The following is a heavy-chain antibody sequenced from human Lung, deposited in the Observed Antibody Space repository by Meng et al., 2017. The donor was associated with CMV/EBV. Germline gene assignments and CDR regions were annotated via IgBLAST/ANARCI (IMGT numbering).Heavy chain of an antibody. J-gene: IGHJ4*02. CDR1: GYTFTHPG. V-gene: IGHV1-18*01. CDR3: ARDPSNTSGRYAYFDY. D-gene: IGHD6-19*01. Sequence: QLRLMQSGAEVKKPGAAVRVSCKASGYTFTHPGISWIRQAPGQGLEWMGWISCYNGDTNYAQKFQGRVTMTTDTSTSTAYMDLRSLRSDDTAVYYCARDPSNTSGRYAYFDYWGQGTLVTVSS. CDR2: ISCYNGDT.